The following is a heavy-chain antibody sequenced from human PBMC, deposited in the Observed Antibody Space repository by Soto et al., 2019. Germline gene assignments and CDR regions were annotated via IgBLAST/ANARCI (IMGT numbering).Heavy chain of an antibody. Sequence: EVQLVESGGGLVQPGGSLRLSCAASGFTVSSNYMSWVRQAPGKGLEWVSVIYSGGSTYYADSVKGRFTISRDNSKNTLYLQMNSLGAEDTAVYYCARGPWIQVYYYYGMDVWGQGTTVTVSS. CDR2: IYSGGST. J-gene: IGHJ6*02. D-gene: IGHD5-18*01. V-gene: IGHV3-66*01. CDR1: GFTVSSNY. CDR3: ARGPWIQVYYYYGMDV.